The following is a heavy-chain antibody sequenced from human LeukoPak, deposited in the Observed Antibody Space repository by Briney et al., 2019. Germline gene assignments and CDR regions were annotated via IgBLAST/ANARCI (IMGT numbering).Heavy chain of an antibody. CDR2: ISAYNGNT. J-gene: IGHJ4*02. CDR1: GYTFTSYG. Sequence: ASVKVSCKASGYTFTSYGISWVRQAPGQGLEWMGWISAYNGNTNYAQKLQGRVTMTTDTSTSTAYMELRSLRSDDTAVYYCAKELYYYGSSGYYGEYWGQGTLVAVSS. CDR3: AKELYYYGSSGYYGEY. V-gene: IGHV1-18*01. D-gene: IGHD3-22*01.